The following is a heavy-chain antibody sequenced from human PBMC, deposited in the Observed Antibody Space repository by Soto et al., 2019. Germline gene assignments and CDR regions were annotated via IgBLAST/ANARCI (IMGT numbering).Heavy chain of an antibody. V-gene: IGHV1-24*01. CDR1: GYTLTELS. J-gene: IGHJ1*01. Sequence: GASVKVSCKVSGYTLTELSMHWVRQAPGKGLEWMGGFDPEDGETIYAQKFQGRVTMTEDTSTDTAYMELSSLRSEDTAVYYCATDGSSWRAEYFQHWGQGTLVTVSS. CDR3: ATDGSSWRAEYFQH. CDR2: FDPEDGET. D-gene: IGHD6-13*01.